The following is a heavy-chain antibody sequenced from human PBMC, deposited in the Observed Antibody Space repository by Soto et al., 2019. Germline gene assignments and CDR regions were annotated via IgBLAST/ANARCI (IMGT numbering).Heavy chain of an antibody. Sequence: QVQLVESGGGVVQPGRSLRLSCAASGFTFSSYGMHWVRQAPGKGLEWVAVISDDGSNKYYADSVKGRFTISRDNSKNTLYLQMNSLRAEDTAVYYCAKGLLNYDILTGPFDYWGQGTLVTVSS. J-gene: IGHJ4*02. CDR3: AKGLLNYDILTGPFDY. D-gene: IGHD3-9*01. CDR1: GFTFSSYG. V-gene: IGHV3-30*18. CDR2: ISDDGSNK.